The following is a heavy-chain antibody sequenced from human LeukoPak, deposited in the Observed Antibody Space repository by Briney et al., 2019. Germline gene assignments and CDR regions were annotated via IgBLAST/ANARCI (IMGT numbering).Heavy chain of an antibody. J-gene: IGHJ4*02. Sequence: PSETLSLTCAVYGGSFSGYYWSWIRQPPGKGLEWIGEINHSGSTNYNPSLKSRVTISVDTSKNRFSLKLSSVTAADTAVYYCARGPWLLDYWGQGTLVTVSS. CDR2: INHSGST. V-gene: IGHV4-34*01. D-gene: IGHD3-9*01. CDR1: GGSFSGYY. CDR3: ARGPWLLDY.